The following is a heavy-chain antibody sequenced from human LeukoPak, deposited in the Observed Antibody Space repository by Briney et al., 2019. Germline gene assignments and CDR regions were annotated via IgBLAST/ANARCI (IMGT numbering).Heavy chain of an antibody. J-gene: IGHJ3*02. CDR3: ARGGIMITFGGVIANPLGSFDI. CDR2: IYYSGST. V-gene: IGHV4-30-4*01. Sequence: KPSQTLSLTCTVSGGSIGSGDYYWSWIRQPPGKGLEWIGYIYYSGSTYYNPSLKSRVTISVDTSKNQFSLKLSSVTAADTAVYYCARGGIMITFGGVIANPLGSFDIWGQGTMVTVSS. CDR1: GGSIGSGDYY. D-gene: IGHD3-16*02.